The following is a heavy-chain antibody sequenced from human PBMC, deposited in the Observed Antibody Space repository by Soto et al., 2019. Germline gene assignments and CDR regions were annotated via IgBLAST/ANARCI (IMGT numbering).Heavy chain of an antibody. CDR2: IYYSGST. J-gene: IGHJ3*02. V-gene: IGHV4-31*03. CDR1: GVSISSGGYY. D-gene: IGHD1-7*01. CDR3: AITLELRTNDAFYI. Sequence: SETLSLTCTVSGVSISSGGYYWSWIRQHPGKGLEWIGYIYYSGSTYYNPSLKSRVTISVDTSKNQFSLKLSSVTAADTAVYYCAITLELRTNDAFYIWAQGTTVPVSS.